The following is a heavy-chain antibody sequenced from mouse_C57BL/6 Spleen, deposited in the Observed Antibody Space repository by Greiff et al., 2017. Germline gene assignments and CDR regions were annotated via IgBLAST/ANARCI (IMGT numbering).Heavy chain of an antibody. J-gene: IGHJ2*01. CDR1: GYTFTSYW. CDR3: ARYYYGSSYNYFDY. Sequence: QVQLQQPGAELVRPGSSVKLSCKASGYTFTSYWMDWVMQRPGQGLEWIGNIYPSDSETHYNQKFKDKATLTVDKSSSTAYMQLSSLTSEDSAVYYCARYYYGSSYNYFDYWGQGTTLTVSS. CDR2: IYPSDSET. V-gene: IGHV1-61*01. D-gene: IGHD1-1*01.